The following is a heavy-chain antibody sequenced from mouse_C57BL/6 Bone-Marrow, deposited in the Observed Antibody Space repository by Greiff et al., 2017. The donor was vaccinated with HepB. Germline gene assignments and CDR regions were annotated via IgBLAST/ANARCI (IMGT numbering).Heavy chain of an antibody. CDR3: ERAENYYGYDDAYWYFDV. V-gene: IGHV1-82*01. CDR2: IYPGDGDT. J-gene: IGHJ1*03. CDR1: GYAFSSSW. Sequence: VQRVESGPELVKPGASVKISCKASGYAFSSSWMNWVKQRPGKGLEWIGRIYPGDGDTNYNGKFKGKATLTADKSSSTAYMQLSSLTSEDSAVYFCERAENYYGYDDAYWYFDVWGTGTTVTVSS. D-gene: IGHD2-2*01.